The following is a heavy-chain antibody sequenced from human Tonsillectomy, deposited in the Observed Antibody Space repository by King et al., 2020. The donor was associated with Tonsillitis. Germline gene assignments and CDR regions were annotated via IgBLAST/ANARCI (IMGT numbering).Heavy chain of an antibody. J-gene: IGHJ5*02. Sequence: ITLKESGPTLVKPTQTLTLTCTFSGFSLTTSGVGVGWIRQPPGKALEWLALIYWNDDKRYSPSLNSSFTITKDTSKNQVVLTMTNLDPVDTATYYCSHNQLEPDKDWCDPWGQGTLVTVSS. V-gene: IGHV2-5*01. CDR3: SHNQLEPDKDWCDP. CDR1: GFSLTTSGVG. D-gene: IGHD1-1*01. CDR2: IYWNDDK.